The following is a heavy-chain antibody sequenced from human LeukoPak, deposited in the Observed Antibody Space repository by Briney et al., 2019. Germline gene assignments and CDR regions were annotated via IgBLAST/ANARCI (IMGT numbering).Heavy chain of an antibody. CDR3: AKYTAYGTGWPSY. J-gene: IGHJ4*02. V-gene: IGHV3-23*01. D-gene: IGHD6-19*01. Sequence: GGSLRLSCAASGFTFNTYAMSWVRQAPGKGLEWVSTISGSGGSTYYADSVKGRFTISRDNSKNTLYLQMNSLRAEDTAVYYCAKYTAYGTGWPSYWGQGTLVTVS. CDR1: GFTFNTYA. CDR2: ISGSGGST.